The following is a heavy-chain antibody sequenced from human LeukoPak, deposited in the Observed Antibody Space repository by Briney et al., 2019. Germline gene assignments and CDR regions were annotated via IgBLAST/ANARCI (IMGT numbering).Heavy chain of an antibody. D-gene: IGHD3-10*01. J-gene: IGHJ5*02. Sequence: PSETLSLTCGVSGGSFSGFFWTWIRQSPGRGLEWIGEINRRGTTYYNPSLESRLAISLDTPRNQFFLNLTSVTAADTAVYFCARGGTTYFSGSGTHPWGQRTLVTVSS. CDR3: ARGGTTYFSGSGTHP. V-gene: IGHV4-34*01. CDR1: GGSFSGFF. CDR2: INRRGTT.